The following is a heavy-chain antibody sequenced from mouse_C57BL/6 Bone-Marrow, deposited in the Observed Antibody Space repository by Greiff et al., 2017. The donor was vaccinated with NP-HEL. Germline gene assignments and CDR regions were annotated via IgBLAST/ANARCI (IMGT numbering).Heavy chain of an antibody. J-gene: IGHJ3*01. CDR1: GYTFTSYW. Sequence: VKLQQPGAELVKPGASVKLSCKASGYTFTSYWMHWVKQRPGQGLEWIGMIHPNSGSTNYNEKFKSKATLTVDKSSSTAYMQLSSLTSEDSAVYYCARFGYYSAWFAYWGQGTLVTVSA. D-gene: IGHD2-3*01. V-gene: IGHV1-64*01. CDR3: ARFGYYSAWFAY. CDR2: IHPNSGST.